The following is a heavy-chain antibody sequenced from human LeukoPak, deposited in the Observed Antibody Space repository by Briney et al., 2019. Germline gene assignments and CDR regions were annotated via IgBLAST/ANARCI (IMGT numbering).Heavy chain of an antibody. CDR3: AIAPPADAFDI. J-gene: IGHJ3*02. Sequence: EPGGSLRLSCAASGFTFSSYEMNWVRQAPGKGLEWVSYISSSGSTIYYADSVKGRFTISRDNAKNSLYLQMNSLRAEDTAVYYCAIAPPADAFDIWGQGTMVTVSS. CDR1: GFTFSSYE. CDR2: ISSSGSTI. V-gene: IGHV3-48*03.